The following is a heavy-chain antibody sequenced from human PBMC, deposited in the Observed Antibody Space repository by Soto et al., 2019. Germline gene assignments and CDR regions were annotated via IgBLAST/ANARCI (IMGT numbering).Heavy chain of an antibody. J-gene: IGHJ2*01. V-gene: IGHV3-7*01. CDR2: IRQDGSDR. D-gene: IGHD1-1*01. CDR1: GFTFNIYW. CDR3: AKFPPGTTHRLAYFGH. Sequence: PGGSLRLSCATSGFTFNIYWMSWVRQAPGKGLEWVANIRQDGSDRYYMDSVKGRFTIFRDNAKNSLFLQMDSLRAEDTAMYYCAKFPPGTTHRLAYFGHWGRGTLVTVSS.